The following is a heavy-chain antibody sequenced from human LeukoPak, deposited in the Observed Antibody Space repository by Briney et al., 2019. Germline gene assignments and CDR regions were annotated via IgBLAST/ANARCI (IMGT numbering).Heavy chain of an antibody. V-gene: IGHV3-74*01. CDR1: GFTFSSYW. Sequence: GGSLRLSCAASGFTFSSYWMHWVRQAPGKGLVWVSRINSDGSSTIYADSVKGRFTISRDNSKNTLYLQMNSLRAEDTAVYYCAKDYTSGYGDYFTIHYYYYYYMDVWGKGTTVTISS. CDR3: AKDYTSGYGDYFTIHYYYYYYMDV. D-gene: IGHD4-17*01. CDR2: INSDGSST. J-gene: IGHJ6*03.